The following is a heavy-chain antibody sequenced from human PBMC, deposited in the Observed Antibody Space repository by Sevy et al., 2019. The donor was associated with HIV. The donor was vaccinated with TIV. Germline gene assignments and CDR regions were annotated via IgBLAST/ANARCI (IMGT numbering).Heavy chain of an antibody. J-gene: IGHJ6*02. D-gene: IGHD3-22*01. CDR3: ARGGNYYDRSGYYYRDYGMDV. CDR2: ISSSGTTI. Sequence: GGSLRLSCAASGFTFSDYYMNWIRQAPGQGLEWVSYISSSGTTIYYADSVKGRFTISRDNAKNSLYRQMNSLRAEDTAVYYCARGGNYYDRSGYYYRDYGMDVWGQGTTVTVSS. V-gene: IGHV3-11*01. CDR1: GFTFSDYY.